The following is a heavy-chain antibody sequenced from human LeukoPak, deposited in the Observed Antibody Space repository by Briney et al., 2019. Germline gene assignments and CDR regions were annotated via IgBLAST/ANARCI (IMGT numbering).Heavy chain of an antibody. CDR3: ANLMSATYYSRFDL. D-gene: IGHD3-22*01. J-gene: IGHJ4*02. Sequence: GESLKISCKASGYNFSNYWIAWVRQMPGKGLEWMGIIYPGDSDTRYSPSFRGQVTISADKSISTAYLQWSSLKASDTAMYFCANLMSATYYSRFDLWGQGTLVTVSS. CDR1: GYNFSNYW. V-gene: IGHV5-51*01. CDR2: IYPGDSDT.